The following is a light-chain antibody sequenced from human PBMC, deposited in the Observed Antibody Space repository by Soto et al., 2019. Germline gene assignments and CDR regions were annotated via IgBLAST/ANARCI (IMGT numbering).Light chain of an antibody. CDR1: QSISSW. CDR3: QQYNSYSPT. Sequence: DIQMTQSPSTLSASAGDRVTITCRASQSISSWLAWYQQKPGKAPKLLIYDASSLESGVPSRFSGSGSGTEFSLTISRLQPDDFATYYCQQYNSYSPTFGQGTKVDIK. J-gene: IGKJ1*01. CDR2: DAS. V-gene: IGKV1-5*01.